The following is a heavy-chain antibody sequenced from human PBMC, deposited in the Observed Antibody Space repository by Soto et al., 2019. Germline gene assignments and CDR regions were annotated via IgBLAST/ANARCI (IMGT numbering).Heavy chain of an antibody. CDR3: AMTLYCSGGSCYSGADWNFDY. CDR2: INAGNGNT. D-gene: IGHD2-15*01. Sequence: ASVKVSCKASGYTFTSYAMHWVRQAPGQRLEWMGWINAGNGNTKYSQKFQGRVTITRDTSASTAYMELSSLRSEDTAVYYCAMTLYCSGGSCYSGADWNFDYWGQGTLVTVSS. CDR1: GYTFTSYA. J-gene: IGHJ4*02. V-gene: IGHV1-3*01.